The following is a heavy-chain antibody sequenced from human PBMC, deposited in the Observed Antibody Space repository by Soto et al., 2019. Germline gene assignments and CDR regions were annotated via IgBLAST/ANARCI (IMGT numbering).Heavy chain of an antibody. D-gene: IGHD2-15*01. J-gene: IGHJ4*02. V-gene: IGHV3-74*01. CDR1: GFTFSSYW. CDR3: APGGHCSGGVCYSVGENLDY. Sequence: EVQLVESGGGLVQPGGSLRLSCAASGFTFSSYWIHWVRQAPGKGLVWVSRINSDGSYTTYAVSVKGRFTISRDNVKNTLYTQMNSLSAEDTAVYYCAPGGHCSGGVCYSVGENLDYWGQGTLVTVSS. CDR2: INSDGSYT.